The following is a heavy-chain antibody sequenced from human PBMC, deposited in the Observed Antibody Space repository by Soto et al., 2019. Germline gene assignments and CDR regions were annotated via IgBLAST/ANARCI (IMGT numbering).Heavy chain of an antibody. CDR3: ARGRYCSGGSCLNLFDY. V-gene: IGHV4-34*01. CDR2: INHSGST. CDR1: GGSFSGYY. J-gene: IGHJ4*02. D-gene: IGHD2-15*01. Sequence: SETLSLTCAVYGGSFSGYYWSWIRQPRGKGLEWIGEINHSGSTNYNPSLKSRVTISVDTSKNQFSLKLSSVTAADTAVYYCARGRYCSGGSCLNLFDYWGQGTLVTVSS.